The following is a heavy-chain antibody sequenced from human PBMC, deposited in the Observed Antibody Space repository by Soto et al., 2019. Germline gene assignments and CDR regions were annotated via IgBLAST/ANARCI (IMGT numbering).Heavy chain of an antibody. CDR2: ISPDNANT. Sequence: KASDYTFSSYGINWLRQAPGQGLEWMGWISPDNANTNYAQKFQGRVTMTTDTSTSTTYMELRGLRSDDTAVYYCARSQKRYCSGGNCYWINWFDPWGQGTLVTVSS. CDR1: DYTFSSYG. D-gene: IGHD2-15*01. V-gene: IGHV1-18*01. J-gene: IGHJ5*02. CDR3: ARSQKRYCSGGNCYWINWFDP.